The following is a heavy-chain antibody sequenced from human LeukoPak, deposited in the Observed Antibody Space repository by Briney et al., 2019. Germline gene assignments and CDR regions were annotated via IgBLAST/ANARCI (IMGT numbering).Heavy chain of an antibody. CDR2: INHSGTT. CDR3: ASPTRGY. J-gene: IGHJ4*02. V-gene: IGHV4-34*01. CDR1: GGSFSGYY. Sequence: PSEXXSLTCAIYGGSFSGYYWSWIRQPPGKGLEWIGEINHSGTTNYNPSLKGRVTISVDTSKNQFSLKLSSVTAADTAVYYCASPTRGYWGQGTLVTVSS.